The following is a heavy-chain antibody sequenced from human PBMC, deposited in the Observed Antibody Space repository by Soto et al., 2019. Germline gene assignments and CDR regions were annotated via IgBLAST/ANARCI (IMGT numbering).Heavy chain of an antibody. CDR2: IWYDGSNK. J-gene: IGHJ6*03. D-gene: IGHD5-12*01. Sequence: QVQLVESGGGVVQPGRSLRLSCAASGFTFSSYAMHWVRQAPGKGLEWVAIIWYDGSNKYYADSVKGRFTISRDNAKNSLYLQMNSLRAEDTAVYYCARVSVATMYYYYYYMDVWGKGTTVTVSS. V-gene: IGHV3-33*01. CDR3: ARVSVATMYYYYYYMDV. CDR1: GFTFSSYA.